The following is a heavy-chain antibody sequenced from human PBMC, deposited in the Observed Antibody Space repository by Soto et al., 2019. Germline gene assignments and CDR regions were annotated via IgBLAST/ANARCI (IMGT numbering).Heavy chain of an antibody. CDR3: ARQREHIGYYVGYH. Sequence: QVQLQESGPGLVKPSGTLSLTCAVSSGSISSNNWWSWVRQPPGKGLEWIGEIHHSGSTNYNPSRKSRVTIPVDTSKNQCSLTMSSVTAADTAVYYCARQREHIGYYVGYHWGQGTLVTVSS. D-gene: IGHD3-10*02. J-gene: IGHJ5*02. CDR2: IHHSGST. V-gene: IGHV4-4*02. CDR1: SGSISSNNW.